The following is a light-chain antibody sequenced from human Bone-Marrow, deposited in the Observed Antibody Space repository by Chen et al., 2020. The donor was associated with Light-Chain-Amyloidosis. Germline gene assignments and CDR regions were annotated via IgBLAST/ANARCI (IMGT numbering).Light chain of an antibody. Sequence: QTVVTQEPSFSVSPGGTVTLTCGLSSDSVSTSYYPSWYQQTPGQAPRTLIYSTNTRSSGVPDRFSGSILGNKAALTITWAQADDESDYYCVLYMGSGISVFGGVTKLTVL. CDR1: SDSVSTSYY. J-gene: IGLJ3*02. V-gene: IGLV8-61*01. CDR3: VLYMGSGISV. CDR2: STN.